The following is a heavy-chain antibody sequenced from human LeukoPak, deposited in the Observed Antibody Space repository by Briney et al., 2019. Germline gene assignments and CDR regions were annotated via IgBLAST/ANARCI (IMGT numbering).Heavy chain of an antibody. D-gene: IGHD6-13*01. CDR2: IYSGGST. J-gene: IGHJ4*02. CDR1: GFSVSNNY. Sequence: GGSLRLSCAASGFSVSNNYMSWVRQAPGKGLEWVSVIYSGGSTFYADSVKGRFTISRDNSKNTLYLQMNSLRAEDTAVYYCAKDRYSSSWYYFDYWGQGTLVTVSS. CDR3: AKDRYSSSWYYFDY. V-gene: IGHV3-66*01.